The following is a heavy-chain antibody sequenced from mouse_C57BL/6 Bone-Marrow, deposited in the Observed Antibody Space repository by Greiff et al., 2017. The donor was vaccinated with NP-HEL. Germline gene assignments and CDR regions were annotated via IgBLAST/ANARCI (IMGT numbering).Heavy chain of an antibody. Sequence: QVQLQQPGAELVKPGASVKLSCKASGYTFTSYWMHWVKQRPGQGLEWIGMIHPNSGRTNYNEKFKSKATLTVDKSSSTAYMQLSSLTSEDSAVYYCANYYGSSFHFDYWGQGTTLTVSS. CDR3: ANYYGSSFHFDY. CDR1: GYTFTSYW. J-gene: IGHJ2*01. CDR2: IHPNSGRT. V-gene: IGHV1-64*01. D-gene: IGHD1-1*01.